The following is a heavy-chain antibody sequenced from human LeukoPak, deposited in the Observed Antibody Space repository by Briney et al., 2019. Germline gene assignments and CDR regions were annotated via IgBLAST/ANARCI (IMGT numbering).Heavy chain of an antibody. CDR1: GGSITNYY. Sequence: SQTLSLTCTVAGGSITNYYWSWIRQPPGKGLECIGYMHYSVSSNDNPSLKSRVTISVDTSKNQFSLKLSSVTAADTAVYYWARHRKTGSLFDYWGQGTLVTVSS. CDR2: MHYSVSS. J-gene: IGHJ4*02. CDR3: ARHRKTGSLFDY. D-gene: IGHD3-9*01. V-gene: IGHV4-59*08.